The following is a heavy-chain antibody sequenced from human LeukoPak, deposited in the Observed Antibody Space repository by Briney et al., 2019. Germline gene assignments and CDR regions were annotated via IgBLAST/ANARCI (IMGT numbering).Heavy chain of an antibody. V-gene: IGHV3-21*04. CDR3: VRDRGTYRPIGY. J-gene: IGHJ4*02. CDR2: ISYTGTYI. Sequence: GGSLRLSCAASGFTFSNAWMNWVRQAPGKGLEWVSSISYTGTYIYYADSVKGRFTISRDNAQNSLYLQMNSLRAEDTAIYYCVRDRGTYRPIGYWGQGTLVTVSS. D-gene: IGHD1-26*01. CDR1: GFTFSNAW.